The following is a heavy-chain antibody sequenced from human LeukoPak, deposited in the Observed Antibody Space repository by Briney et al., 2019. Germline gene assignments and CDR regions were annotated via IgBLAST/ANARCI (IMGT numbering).Heavy chain of an antibody. CDR1: GGSISSGDYY. V-gene: IGHV4-30-4*01. CDR2: IYYSGST. D-gene: IGHD3-10*01. Sequence: PSETLSLTCTVSGGSISSGDYYWSWIRQPPGKGLEWIGYIYYSGSTYYNPSLKSRVTISVDTSKNQFSLKLSSVTAADTAVYYCARVEEAYGSGSYYFDYWGQGTLVTVSS. J-gene: IGHJ4*02. CDR3: ARVEEAYGSGSYYFDY.